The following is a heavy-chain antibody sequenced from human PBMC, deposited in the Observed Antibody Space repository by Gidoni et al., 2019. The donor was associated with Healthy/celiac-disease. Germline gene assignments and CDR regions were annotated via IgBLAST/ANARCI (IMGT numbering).Heavy chain of an antibody. CDR3: ARGVTTSPYYYYYYMDV. V-gene: IGHV3-11*01. CDR1: GCTLSDYY. CDR2: ISSSGSTI. D-gene: IGHD4-17*01. J-gene: IGHJ6*03. Sequence: QVQLVESGGGLVKPGGSLRRSCAASGCTLSDYYMSWIRQAPGKGLGWVSYISSSGSTIYYADSVKGRFTISRDNAKNSLYLQMNSLRAEDTAVYYCARGVTTSPYYYYYYMDVWGKGTTVTVSS.